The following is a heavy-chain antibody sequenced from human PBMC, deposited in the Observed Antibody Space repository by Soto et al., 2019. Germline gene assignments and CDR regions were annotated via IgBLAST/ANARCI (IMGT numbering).Heavy chain of an antibody. CDR2: IDSTGANT. CDR1: RYTFKSHG. Sequence: GGAVRLSCVVSRYTFKSHGLSWVRQAPGKGLEWVSTIDSTGANTHYADSVRGRFTISRDNSRNTLHLQMHDLRADDTALYYCVSWVSAHFDYWGQGTLVTVS. D-gene: IGHD3-16*01. V-gene: IGHV3-23*01. CDR3: VSWVSAHFDY. J-gene: IGHJ4*02.